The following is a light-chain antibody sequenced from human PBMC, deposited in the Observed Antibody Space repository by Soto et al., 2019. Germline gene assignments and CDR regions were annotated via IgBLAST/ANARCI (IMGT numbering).Light chain of an antibody. Sequence: QTVVTQEPSFSVSPGGTVTLTCGFSSGSVSTNYYPSWYQQTPGQAPRTLIYNTNIRSSGVPDRFSGSILGNRAALSITGAQADDESHYYCVLYMGSGLSIFGGGTKVTVL. J-gene: IGLJ2*01. CDR2: NTN. V-gene: IGLV8-61*01. CDR3: VLYMGSGLSI. CDR1: SGSVSTNYY.